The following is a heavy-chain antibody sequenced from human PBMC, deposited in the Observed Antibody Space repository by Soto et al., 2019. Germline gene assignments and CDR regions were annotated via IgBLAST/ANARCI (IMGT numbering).Heavy chain of an antibody. CDR2: IIPIFGTA. CDR3: ARGVGVYPLLSS. Sequence: GAAVKFAFKPAAWTSRSYANTWVRQATGQGLEWMGGIIPIFGTANYAQKFQGRVTITSDESTSTAYMELSSLRSEHTPVYYCARGVGVYPLLSSWGQGTLVTDSS. J-gene: IGHJ5*02. CDR1: AWTSRSYA. D-gene: IGHD2-2*01. V-gene: IGHV1-69*13.